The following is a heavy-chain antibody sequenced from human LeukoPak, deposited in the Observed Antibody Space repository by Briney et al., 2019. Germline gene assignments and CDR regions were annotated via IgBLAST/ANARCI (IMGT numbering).Heavy chain of an antibody. D-gene: IGHD3-3*01. CDR3: ARTPGLLRFLEWLPRGMDV. V-gene: IGHV1-18*01. CDR2: ISAYNGNT. J-gene: IGHJ6*03. CDR1: GYTFTSYG. Sequence: ASVKVSRKASGYTFTSYGISWVRQAPGQGLEWMGWISAYNGNTNYAQKFQGRVTMTTDTSTSTAYMELRSLRSDDTAVYYCARTPGLLRFLEWLPRGMDVWGKGTTVTVSS.